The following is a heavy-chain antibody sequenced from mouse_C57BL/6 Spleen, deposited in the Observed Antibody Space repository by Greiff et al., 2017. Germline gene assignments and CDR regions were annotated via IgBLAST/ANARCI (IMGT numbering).Heavy chain of an antibody. J-gene: IGHJ4*01. CDR2: ISSGGSYT. Sequence: EVHLVESGGDLVKPGGSLKLSCAASGFTFSSYGMSWVRQTPDKRLEWVATISSGGSYTYYPDSVKGRFTISRDNAKNTLYLQMSSLKSEDTAMYYCARARNYDYDEDAMDDWGQGTSVTVSS. V-gene: IGHV5-6*01. D-gene: IGHD2-4*01. CDR1: GFTFSSYG. CDR3: ARARNYDYDEDAMDD.